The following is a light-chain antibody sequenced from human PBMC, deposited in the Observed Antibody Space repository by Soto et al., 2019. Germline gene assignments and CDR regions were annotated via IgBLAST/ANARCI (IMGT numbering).Light chain of an antibody. J-gene: IGKJ2*01. CDR3: QQYGSSPPYT. CDR2: GAS. Sequence: EIVLTQSPGTLSLSPGERATLSCRASHSVSSSYLAWYQQKPGQAPRLLIYGASSRATGIPDRFSGSGSGKDFTLTISRLEPEDFAVYYCQQYGSSPPYTFGQGTTLEIK. CDR1: HSVSSSY. V-gene: IGKV3-20*01.